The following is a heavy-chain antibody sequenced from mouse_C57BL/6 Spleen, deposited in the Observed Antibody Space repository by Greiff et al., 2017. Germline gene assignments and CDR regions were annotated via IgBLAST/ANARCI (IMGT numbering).Heavy chain of an antibody. CDR3: ARTYDGNAYAMDY. CDR1: GFTFSDYG. D-gene: IGHD2-10*01. CDR2: ISSGSSTI. J-gene: IGHJ4*01. V-gene: IGHV5-17*01. Sequence: EVKLMESGGGLVKPGGSLKLSCAASGFTFSDYGMHWVRQAPEKGLEWVAYISSGSSTIYYADTVKGRFTIARDNAKNTLFLQMTSLRSEDTAMYYCARTYDGNAYAMDYWGQGTSVTVSS.